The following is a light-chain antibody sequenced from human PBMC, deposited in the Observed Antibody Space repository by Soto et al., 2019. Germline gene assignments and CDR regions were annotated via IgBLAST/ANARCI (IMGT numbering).Light chain of an antibody. CDR1: TTDVGGYNY. CDR2: EVS. CDR3: SSYASSRNFV. Sequence: QSALTQPASVSGSPGQSITISCSGTTTDVGGYNYVSWYQHHPGKAPQLMIYEVSKRPSGISDRFSGSKSGNTASLTISGLQAEDEADYYCSSYASSRNFVFGTGTQLTVL. V-gene: IGLV2-14*01. J-gene: IGLJ7*01.